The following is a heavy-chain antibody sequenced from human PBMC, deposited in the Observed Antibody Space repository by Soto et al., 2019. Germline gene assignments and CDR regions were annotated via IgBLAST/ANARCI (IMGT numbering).Heavy chain of an antibody. D-gene: IGHD6-13*01. CDR1: GGSFSGYY. CDR2: INHSGST. Sequence: SETLSLTCAVYGGSFSGYYWSWIRQPPGKGLEWIGEINHSGSTNYNPSLKSRVTISVDTSKNQFSLKLSSVTAADTAVYYCARNSGGWEAAAGTSPVGYYYYYMDVWGKGTTVTVSS. J-gene: IGHJ6*03. V-gene: IGHV4-34*01. CDR3: ARNSGGWEAAAGTSPVGYYYYYMDV.